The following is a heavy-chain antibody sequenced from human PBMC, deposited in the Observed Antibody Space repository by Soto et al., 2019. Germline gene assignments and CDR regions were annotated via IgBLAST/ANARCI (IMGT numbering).Heavy chain of an antibody. J-gene: IGHJ3*02. V-gene: IGHV4-31*03. CDR2: IYYSGST. CDR1: GGSISSGGYY. Sequence: QVQLQESGPGLVKPSQTLSLTCTVSGGSISSGGYYWSWIRQHPGKGLEWIGYIYYSGSTYYNPSLKRRVTISVDTANHQFSLKLSSVTAADTAVYYCARDKGITMVRGVIHDAFDIWGQGTMVTVSS. CDR3: ARDKGITMVRGVIHDAFDI. D-gene: IGHD3-10*01.